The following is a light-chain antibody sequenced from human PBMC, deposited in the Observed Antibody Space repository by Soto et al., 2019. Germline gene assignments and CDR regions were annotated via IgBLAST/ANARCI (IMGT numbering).Light chain of an antibody. CDR3: QQYTTSSWT. CDR2: GTS. J-gene: IGKJ1*01. CDR1: QSVGSSY. Sequence: EIALTQSPDTLSLSPGERATLSCRASQSVGSSYLAWYQQKPGQAPRVLIYGTSSRATGIPDRFSGSGSGTDFTLTISRLEPEDFAVYYCQQYTTSSWTFGQGTKVDIK. V-gene: IGKV3-20*01.